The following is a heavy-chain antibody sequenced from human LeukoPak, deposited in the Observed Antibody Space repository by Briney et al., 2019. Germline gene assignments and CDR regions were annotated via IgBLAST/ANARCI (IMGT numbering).Heavy chain of an antibody. J-gene: IGHJ4*02. CDR2: INHSGST. CDR3: ARGRQGGITMIVVVTPFDY. V-gene: IGHV4-34*01. CDR1: GGSFSGYY. D-gene: IGHD3-22*01. Sequence: PSETLSLTCAVYGGSFSGYYWSWIRQPPGKGLEWIGEINHSGSTNYNPSLKSRVTISVDTSKNQFSLKLSSVTAADTAVYYCARGRQGGITMIVVVTPFDYWGQGTLVTVST.